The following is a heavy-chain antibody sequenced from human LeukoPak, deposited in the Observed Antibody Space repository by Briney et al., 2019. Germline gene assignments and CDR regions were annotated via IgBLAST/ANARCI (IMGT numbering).Heavy chain of an antibody. Sequence: PSETLSLTCTVSGGSISNYYWSWIRQPPGKELEWIGYISYSGNTDSNPSLKSRVTISVDTSKNQFSLKLSSVTAADTAVYYCARGSGQIVATTNWYFDLWGRGTLVTVSS. CDR3: ARGSGQIVATTNWYFDL. D-gene: IGHD5-12*01. CDR2: ISYSGNT. CDR1: GGSISNYY. J-gene: IGHJ2*01. V-gene: IGHV4-59*01.